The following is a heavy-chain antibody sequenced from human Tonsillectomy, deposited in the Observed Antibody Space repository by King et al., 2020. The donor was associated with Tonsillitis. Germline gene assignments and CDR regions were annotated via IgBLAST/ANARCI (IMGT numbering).Heavy chain of an antibody. CDR2: ISCSGSTI. D-gene: IGHD4-17*01. Sequence: QLVQSGGGLVQPGGSLRLSCAASGFTVSSYSMNWGRQAPGKGLEWVSYISCSGSTIYYADSVMGRFIISRDNAKNSLYLQMESLRAEDTAVYYCARDHYGDYGLDYWGQGTLATVSS. CDR1: GFTVSSYS. J-gene: IGHJ4*02. CDR3: ARDHYGDYGLDY. V-gene: IGHV3-48*01.